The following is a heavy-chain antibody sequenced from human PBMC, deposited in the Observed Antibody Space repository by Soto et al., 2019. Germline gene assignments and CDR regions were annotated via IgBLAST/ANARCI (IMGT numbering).Heavy chain of an antibody. V-gene: IGHV1-46*01. D-gene: IGHD4-17*01. Sequence: GASVKVSCKASGYTFTSYYMHWVRQAPGQGLEWMGIINPSGGSTSYAQKFQGRVTMTRDTSTSTVYMELSSLRSEDTAVYYCATRTTVTTPLYYGMDVWGQGTTVTSP. CDR3: ATRTTVTTPLYYGMDV. CDR1: GYTFTSYY. CDR2: INPSGGST. J-gene: IGHJ6*02.